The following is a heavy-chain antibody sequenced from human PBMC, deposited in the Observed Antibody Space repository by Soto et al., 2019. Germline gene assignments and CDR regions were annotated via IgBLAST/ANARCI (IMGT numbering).Heavy chain of an antibody. CDR2: IYYSGST. CDR1: GGSISSYY. CDR3: ARLGYCSSTSCYVLILDY. J-gene: IGHJ4*02. V-gene: IGHV4-59*01. D-gene: IGHD2-2*01. Sequence: SETLSLTCIVSGGSISSYYWSWIRQPPGKGLEWIGYIYYSGSTNYNPSLKSRVTISVDTSKNQFSLKLSSVTAADTAVYYCARLGYCSSTSCYVLILDYWGQGTLVTVS.